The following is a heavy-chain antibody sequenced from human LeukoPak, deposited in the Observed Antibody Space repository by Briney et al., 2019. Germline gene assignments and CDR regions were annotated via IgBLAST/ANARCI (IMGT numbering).Heavy chain of an antibody. CDR3: GRSESDFFVDY. Sequence: SVKVSCEASGGTSSSYTIVWVRQAPGQGLELMGRIIPVLRRTHYAQKFQDRVTLTADRITTTAYMELRSLRSEDTAMYYCGRSESDFFVDYWGQGTLVTVS. CDR2: IIPVLRRT. V-gene: IGHV1-69*02. CDR1: GGTSSSYT. J-gene: IGHJ4*02. D-gene: IGHD3-3*01.